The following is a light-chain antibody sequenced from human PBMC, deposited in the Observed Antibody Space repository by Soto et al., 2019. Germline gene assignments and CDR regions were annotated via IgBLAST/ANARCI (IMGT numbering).Light chain of an antibody. CDR1: SSDVGGYNY. Sequence: SVLTQPPSASGSPGQSVTISCSGTSSDVGGYNYVSWHQQHPGKAPKLMIYEVSKRPSGVPDRFSGSKSGNTASLIVSGLQAEDEADYYCSSYAGRNNFVFGTGTKVTVL. CDR2: EVS. J-gene: IGLJ1*01. V-gene: IGLV2-8*01. CDR3: SSYAGRNNFV.